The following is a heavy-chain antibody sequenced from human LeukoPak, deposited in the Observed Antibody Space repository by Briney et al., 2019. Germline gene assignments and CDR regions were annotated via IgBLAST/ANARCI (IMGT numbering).Heavy chain of an antibody. D-gene: IGHD2-8*02. J-gene: IGHJ4*02. V-gene: IGHV4-34*01. CDR2: INHSGST. CDR3: ARGAWWFDY. Sequence: PSETLSLTCAVYGGSFSGYYWSWIRQPPGKWLEWIGEINHSGSTNYNPSLKSRVTISVDTSKNQFSLKLSSVTAADTAVYYCARGAWWFDYWGQGTLVTVSS. CDR1: GGSFSGYY.